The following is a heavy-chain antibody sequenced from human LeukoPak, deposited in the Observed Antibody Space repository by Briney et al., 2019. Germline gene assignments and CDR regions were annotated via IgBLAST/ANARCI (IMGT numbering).Heavy chain of an antibody. CDR1: GGSISRYY. CDR2: KDYSGST. Sequence: SETLSLTCTVSGGSISRYYWSWIRQPPGKGLEWIGYKDYSGSTNYNRSLKSRVTISVDTSKNQFSLKLSSVTAADTAVYYCARHRDYYDSSGFDYWGQGTLVTVSS. V-gene: IGHV4-59*08. D-gene: IGHD3-22*01. CDR3: ARHRDYYDSSGFDY. J-gene: IGHJ4*02.